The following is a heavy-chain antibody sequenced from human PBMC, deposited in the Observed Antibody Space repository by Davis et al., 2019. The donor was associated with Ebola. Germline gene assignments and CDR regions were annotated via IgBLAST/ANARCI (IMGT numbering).Heavy chain of an antibody. D-gene: IGHD1-26*01. CDR3: ARRSGTLPFDF. V-gene: IGHV4-39*01. J-gene: IGHJ4*02. Sequence: SETLSLTCTVSGDSISSSTSYWGWIRQPPGKGLEWIGSIYFSGNTHYNPSLRSRVTISADTSKNQLSLRLNSVTAADTAVYYCARRSGTLPFDFWGQGTLVIVSS. CDR1: GDSISSSTSY. CDR2: IYFSGNT.